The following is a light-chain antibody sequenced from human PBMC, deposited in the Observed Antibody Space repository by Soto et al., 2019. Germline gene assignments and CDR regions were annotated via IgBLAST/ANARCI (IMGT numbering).Light chain of an antibody. V-gene: IGLV1-44*01. CDR1: TSNIGSNT. CDR3: AAWDDSLNGYV. Sequence: QSVLTQPPSASGTPGQRVTISFSGSTSNIGSNTVNWYQLLPGTAPKLLIYINSQRPSGVPDRFSGSKSGTSASLAISGLQSEDEADYCCAAWDDSLNGYVFGTGTKVTVL. J-gene: IGLJ1*01. CDR2: INS.